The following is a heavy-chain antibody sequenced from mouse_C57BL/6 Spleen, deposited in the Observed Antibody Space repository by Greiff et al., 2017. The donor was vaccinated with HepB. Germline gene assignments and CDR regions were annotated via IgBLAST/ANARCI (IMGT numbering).Heavy chain of an antibody. J-gene: IGHJ3*01. CDR2: IDPSDSYT. D-gene: IGHD1-1*01. V-gene: IGHV1-59*01. CDR1: GYTFTSYW. CDR3: ARDYYGSSYVTAY. Sequence: VQLQQPGAELVRPGTSVKLSCKASGYTFTSYWMHWVKQRPGQGLEWIGVIDPSDSYTNYNQKFKGKATLTSETSSSTAYMQLSSLTSEDSAVYYCARDYYGSSYVTAYWGQGTLVTVSA.